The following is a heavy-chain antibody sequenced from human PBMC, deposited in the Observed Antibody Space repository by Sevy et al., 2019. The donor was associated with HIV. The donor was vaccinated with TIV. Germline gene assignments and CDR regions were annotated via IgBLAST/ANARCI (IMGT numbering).Heavy chain of an antibody. J-gene: IGHJ5*02. CDR1: GYSFTSYW. Sequence: GESLKISCKGSGYSFTSYWIGWVRQMPGKGLEWMGIIYPGDSDTRYSPSFQGQVTISADKSISTAYLQWSSLKASDTDMYYCARLGNHYYDSSGYYPNWFDPWGQGTLVTVSS. V-gene: IGHV5-51*01. D-gene: IGHD3-22*01. CDR3: ARLGNHYYDSSGYYPNWFDP. CDR2: IYPGDSDT.